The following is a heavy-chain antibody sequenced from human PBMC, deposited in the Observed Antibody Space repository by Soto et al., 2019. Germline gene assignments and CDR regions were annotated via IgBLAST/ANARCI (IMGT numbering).Heavy chain of an antibody. Sequence: QVQLKESGPGLVKPSETLSLTCSVSGGSITSYYWSWIRQPPGKGLEWIGYIYYSGSTKYNPSLTSRVTILVDSSHDPIIPEVSSVGAAGTAVYYCARSPTYYDFRSDSYTPDVFDMWGQGTMVTVSS. D-gene: IGHD3-3*01. V-gene: IGHV4-59*01. J-gene: IGHJ3*02. CDR1: GGSITSYY. CDR2: IYYSGST. CDR3: ARSPTYYDFRSDSYTPDVFDM.